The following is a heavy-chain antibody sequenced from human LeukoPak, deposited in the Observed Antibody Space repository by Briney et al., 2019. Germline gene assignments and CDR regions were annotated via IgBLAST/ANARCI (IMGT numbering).Heavy chain of an antibody. CDR2: ISAYNGNT. CDR3: ARDQADSGSYWGDY. Sequence: ASVKVSCKASGYTFTGYYMHWVRQAPGQGLEWMGWISAYNGNTNYAQKLQGRVTMTTDTSTSTAYMELRSLRSDDTAVYYCARDQADSGSYWGDYWGQGTLVTVSS. D-gene: IGHD1-26*01. V-gene: IGHV1-18*04. J-gene: IGHJ4*02. CDR1: GYTFTGYY.